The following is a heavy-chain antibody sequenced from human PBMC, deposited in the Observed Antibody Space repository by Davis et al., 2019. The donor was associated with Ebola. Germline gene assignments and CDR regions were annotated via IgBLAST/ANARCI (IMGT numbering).Heavy chain of an antibody. Sequence: GSLRLSCAASGFTFSSYWMSWVRQAPGKGLEWIGEINHSGSTNYNPSLKSRVTISVDTSKNQFSLKLSSVTAADTAVYYCARCSRYYDFWSGYYTDYYYYGMDVWGQGTTVTVSS. CDR3: ARCSRYYDFWSGYYTDYYYYGMDV. CDR1: GFTFSSYW. V-gene: IGHV4-34*01. D-gene: IGHD3-3*01. J-gene: IGHJ6*02. CDR2: INHSGST.